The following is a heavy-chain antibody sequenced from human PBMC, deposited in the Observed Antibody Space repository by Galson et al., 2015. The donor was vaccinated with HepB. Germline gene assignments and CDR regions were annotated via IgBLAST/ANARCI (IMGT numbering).Heavy chain of an antibody. CDR3: ARVTIFGVLTTDWFDP. CDR1: GDSISSADYY. J-gene: IGHJ5*02. Sequence: TLSLTCSVYGDSISSADYYWTWIRQCPGKGLEWIGHISYSGSTNYSPSLKSRVSISIDPSNNQFSLSLNSLTAADTAFYYCARVTIFGVLTTDWFDPWGQGTLVTVSS. V-gene: IGHV4-31*03. CDR2: ISYSGST. D-gene: IGHD3-3*02.